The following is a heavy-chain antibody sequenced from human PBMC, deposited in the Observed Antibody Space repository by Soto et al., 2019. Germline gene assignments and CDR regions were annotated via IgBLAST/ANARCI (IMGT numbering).Heavy chain of an antibody. CDR3: VKEPDV. CDR2: VSPSGDST. CDR1: GLPFSNYA. J-gene: IGHJ6*02. Sequence: GGSLRLSCAASGLPFSNYAMTWVRQVPGKGLEWVAAVSPSGDSTYYADSLKGRLTISRDNSKNTVFLQMNSLSADDTGLYYCVKEPDVWGQGISVTVSS. V-gene: IGHV3-23*01.